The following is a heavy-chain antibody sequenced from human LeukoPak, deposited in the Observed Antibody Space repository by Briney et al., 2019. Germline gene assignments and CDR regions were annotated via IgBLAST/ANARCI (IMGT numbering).Heavy chain of an antibody. V-gene: IGHV4-39*07. CDR1: GGSISSSSYY. J-gene: IGHJ2*01. CDR2: IYYSGST. D-gene: IGHD6-13*01. CDR3: ARGGSSRDL. Sequence: SETLSLTCTVSGGSISSSSYYWGWIRQPPGKGLEWIGSIYYSGSTYYNPSLKSRVTISVDTSKNQFSLKLSSVTAADTAVYYCARGGSSRDLWGRGTLVTVSS.